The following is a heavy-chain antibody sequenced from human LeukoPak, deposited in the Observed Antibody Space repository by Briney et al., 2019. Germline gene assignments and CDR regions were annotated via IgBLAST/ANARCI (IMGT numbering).Heavy chain of an antibody. CDR2: ISGSGGTT. CDR3: AKAHGGNSDYNWFDP. D-gene: IGHD4-23*01. Sequence: GGSLRLSCAASGFRFSSYAMSWVRQAPGKGLEWVSAISGSGGTTYYADSVKGRFTISRDNSKNTLYLQMDSLRAEDTAVYYCAKAHGGNSDYNWFDPWGQGTLVTVSS. V-gene: IGHV3-23*01. CDR1: GFRFSSYA. J-gene: IGHJ5*02.